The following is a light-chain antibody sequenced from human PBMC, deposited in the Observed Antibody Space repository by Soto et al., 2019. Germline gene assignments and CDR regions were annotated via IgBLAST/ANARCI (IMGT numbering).Light chain of an antibody. J-gene: IGLJ2*01. CDR3: FSYAGSSTLI. Sequence: QSALTQPRSVSGSPGQSVTISCTGTSSDIGGYAYVSWYQQHPGKAPKFMIYDVNKRPSGVPDRFSGSKSGNTASLTISGLQADDEAYYYCFSYAGSSTLIFGGGTKLTVL. V-gene: IGLV2-11*01. CDR1: SSDIGGYAY. CDR2: DVN.